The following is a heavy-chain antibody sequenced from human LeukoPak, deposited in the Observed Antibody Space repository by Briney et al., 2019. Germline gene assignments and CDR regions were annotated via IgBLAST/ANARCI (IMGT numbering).Heavy chain of an antibody. Sequence: GGSLRLSCTASGFTFSDYSMSWVRQAPGAGLEWVSAISPAGDSTTDADSVKGRFTITRDNSKSTLYLQMNGLTAEDTALYYCARRLVTAGITDFFDSWGQGTLVSVSS. CDR2: ISPAGDST. V-gene: IGHV3-23*01. D-gene: IGHD2-2*01. J-gene: IGHJ4*02. CDR1: GFTFSDYS. CDR3: ARRLVTAGITDFFDS.